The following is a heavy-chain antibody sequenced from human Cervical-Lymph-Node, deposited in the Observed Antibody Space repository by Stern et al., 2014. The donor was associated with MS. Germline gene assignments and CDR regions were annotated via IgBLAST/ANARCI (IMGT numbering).Heavy chain of an antibody. V-gene: IGHV4-38-2*02. CDR3: ARARAIAVAFDL. CDR2: IYHSGST. CDR1: RYSINSDYY. Sequence: QLQLQESGPGLVKPSETLSLTCTVSRYSINSDYYWGWIRQPPGKGLEWIGSIYHSGSTYYNSSLKSRVTISVDTSKNHSSLRLACVPAADTAVYYCARARAIAVAFDLWGRGTLVTVSS. D-gene: IGHD6-19*01. J-gene: IGHJ2*01.